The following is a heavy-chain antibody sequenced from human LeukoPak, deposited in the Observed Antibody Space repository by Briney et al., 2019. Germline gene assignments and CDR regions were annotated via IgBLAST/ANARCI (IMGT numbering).Heavy chain of an antibody. CDR3: ARGYCSGGSCFSSTGNFDL. CDR2: IKQDGSEK. Sequence: PGGSLRLSCAASGFTFSSYAMSWVRQAPGKGLEWVANIKQDGSEKYYVDSVKGRFTVSRDNAENSLYLQMNSLRAEDTAVYYCARGYCSGGSCFSSTGNFDLWGRGTLVTVSS. J-gene: IGHJ2*01. D-gene: IGHD2-15*01. V-gene: IGHV3-7*04. CDR1: GFTFSSYA.